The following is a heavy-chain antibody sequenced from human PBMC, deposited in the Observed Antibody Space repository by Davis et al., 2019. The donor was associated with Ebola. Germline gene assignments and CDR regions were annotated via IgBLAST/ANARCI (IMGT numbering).Heavy chain of an antibody. Sequence: GESLKISCAASGFTFSSYSMNWVRQAPGKGLEWVSSISSSSSYIYYADSVKGRFTISRDNAKNSLYLQMNSLRAEDMAVYYCARDPFTIFGVGAYDYWGQGTLVTVSS. CDR1: GFTFSSYS. CDR3: ARDPFTIFGVGAYDY. V-gene: IGHV3-21*01. D-gene: IGHD3-3*01. J-gene: IGHJ4*02. CDR2: ISSSSSYI.